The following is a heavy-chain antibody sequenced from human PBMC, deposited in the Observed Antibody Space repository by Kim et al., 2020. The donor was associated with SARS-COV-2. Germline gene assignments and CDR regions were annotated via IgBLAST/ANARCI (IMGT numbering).Heavy chain of an antibody. D-gene: IGHD3-3*01. CDR2: MNPNSGNT. CDR3: ARGASAPRRYDFWSGYPEYYYGMDV. J-gene: IGHJ6*02. Sequence: ASVKVSCKASGYTFTSYDINWVRQATGQGLEWMGWMNPNSGNTGYAQKFQGRVTMTRNTSISTAYMELSSLRSEDTAVYYCARGASAPRRYDFWSGYPEYYYGMDVWGRGTTITVSS. CDR1: GYTFTSYD. V-gene: IGHV1-8*01.